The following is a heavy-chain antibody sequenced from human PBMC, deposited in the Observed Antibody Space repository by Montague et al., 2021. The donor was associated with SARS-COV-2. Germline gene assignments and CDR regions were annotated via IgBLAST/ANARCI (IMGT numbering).Heavy chain of an antibody. Sequence: YRSLSWSASVFTFSSYDMHLVRQATGKGLEWVSAIGTAGDTYYPCSVKGRFTISRENAKNSLYLQMNSLRAGDTAVYYCARAPRGYYDSSGYYNPPYYFDYWGQGTLVTVSS. CDR2: IGTAGDT. V-gene: IGHV3-13*01. CDR3: ARAPRGYYDSSGYYNPPYYFDY. J-gene: IGHJ4*02. CDR1: VFTFSSYD. D-gene: IGHD3-22*01.